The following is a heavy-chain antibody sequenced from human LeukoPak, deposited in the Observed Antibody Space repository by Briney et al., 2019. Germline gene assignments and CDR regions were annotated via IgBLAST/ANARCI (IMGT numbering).Heavy chain of an antibody. J-gene: IGHJ4*02. Sequence: GGSLRLSCAASGFTFSSYGMHWVRQAPGKGLEWVAVISYDGSNKYYADSVKGRFTISRDNSKNTLYLQMNSLRAEDTAVYYCARAKTYYYDSSAPLGYWGQGTLVTVSS. D-gene: IGHD3-22*01. V-gene: IGHV3-30-3*01. CDR2: ISYDGSNK. CDR3: ARAKTYYYDSSAPLGY. CDR1: GFTFSSYG.